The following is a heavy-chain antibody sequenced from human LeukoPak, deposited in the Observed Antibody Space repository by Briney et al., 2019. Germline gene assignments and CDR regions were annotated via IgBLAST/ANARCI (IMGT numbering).Heavy chain of an antibody. Sequence: KSSETLSLTCAVYGGSFSGYYWSWIRQPPGKGLEWIGEINHSGSTNYNPSLKSRVTISVDTSKNQFSLKLSSVTAADTAVYYCARVGSSSSRKRDYWGQGTLVTVSS. CDR3: ARVGSSSSRKRDY. D-gene: IGHD6-6*01. CDR1: GGSFSGYY. V-gene: IGHV4-34*01. CDR2: INHSGST. J-gene: IGHJ4*02.